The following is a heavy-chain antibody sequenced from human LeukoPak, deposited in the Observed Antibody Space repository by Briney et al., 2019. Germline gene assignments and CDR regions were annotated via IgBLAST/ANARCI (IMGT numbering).Heavy chain of an antibody. CDR3: ARVHDYLWGSYRYFDY. Sequence: SETLSLTCSVSGDSISTYYWNWIRQSPEKGLEWIGYISNSGSTTYNPSLKSRVTISVDTAKNQFSLKLKSVTAADTAVYYCARVHDYLWGSYRYFDYWGPGILVTVSS. J-gene: IGHJ4*02. CDR2: ISNSGST. D-gene: IGHD3-16*02. CDR1: GDSISTYY. V-gene: IGHV4-59*08.